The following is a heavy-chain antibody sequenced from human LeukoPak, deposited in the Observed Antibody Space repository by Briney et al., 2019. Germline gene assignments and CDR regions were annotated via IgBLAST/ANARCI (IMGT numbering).Heavy chain of an antibody. V-gene: IGHV3-53*01. J-gene: IGHJ4*02. D-gene: IGHD6-19*01. CDR1: GFTVSSNY. Sequence: GGSLRLSCAASGFTVSSNYMSWVRQAPGKGLEWVSVIYSGGSTYYADSVKGRLTISKDNSKNTLYLQMNSLRAEDTAVYYCARVLAYSSGCHFDYWGQGTLVTVSS. CDR3: ARVLAYSSGCHFDY. CDR2: IYSGGST.